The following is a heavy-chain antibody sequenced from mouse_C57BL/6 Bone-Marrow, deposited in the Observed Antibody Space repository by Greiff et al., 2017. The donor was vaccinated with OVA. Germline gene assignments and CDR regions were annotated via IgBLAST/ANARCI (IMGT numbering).Heavy chain of an antibody. D-gene: IGHD2-5*01. CDR3: ASSYYSNRAWCAY. CDR2: IWGVGST. V-gene: IGHV2-6*01. J-gene: IGHJ3*01. Sequence: VQLQQSGPGLVAPSQSLSITCTVSGFSLTSYGVDWVRQSPGKGLEWLGVIWGVGSTNYNSALKSRLSISKDNSKSQVFLKMNSLQTDDTAMYYCASSYYSNRAWCAYWGQGTLVTVSA. CDR1: GFSLTSYG.